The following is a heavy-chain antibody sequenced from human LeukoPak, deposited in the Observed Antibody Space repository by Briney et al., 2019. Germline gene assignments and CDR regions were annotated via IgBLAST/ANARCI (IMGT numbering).Heavy chain of an antibody. J-gene: IGHJ4*02. D-gene: IGHD3-16*01. CDR2: IYYTGST. Sequence: WVRQAPGKGLEWIGSIYYTGSTHYNSSLKSRVTMSVDTSKNQFSLKLSSVTAADTAVYYCASPLGGFDNWGQGTLVTVSS. V-gene: IGHV4-39*01. CDR3: ASPLGGFDN.